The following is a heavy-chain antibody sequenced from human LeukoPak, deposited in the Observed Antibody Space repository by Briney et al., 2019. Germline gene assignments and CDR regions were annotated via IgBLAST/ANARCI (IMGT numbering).Heavy chain of an antibody. Sequence: GASVKVSCKASGYTFTGYYMHWVRQAPGQGLEWMGWINPNSGGTNYAQNFQGRVTMTRDTSISTVFMELNGLRSDDTAVFFCARYLGGYDYFDYWGQGTLVTVSS. J-gene: IGHJ4*02. CDR3: ARYLGGYDYFDY. CDR1: GYTFTGYY. D-gene: IGHD5-12*01. V-gene: IGHV1-2*02. CDR2: INPNSGGT.